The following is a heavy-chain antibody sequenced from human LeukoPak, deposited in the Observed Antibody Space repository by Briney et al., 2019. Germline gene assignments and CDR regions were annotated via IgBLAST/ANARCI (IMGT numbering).Heavy chain of an antibody. CDR1: GDPISGYSNYK. Sequence: SETLSLTCSVSGDPISGYSNYKWSWIRHPPGKGLEWIGYIYYHGSTNYNPSLKGRVTFSVDTSKNQFSVKLTSVTAADTAVYYCAREYSAFDYWGQGTLVTVSS. CDR3: AREYSAFDY. D-gene: IGHD6-13*01. V-gene: IGHV4-61*01. J-gene: IGHJ4*02. CDR2: IYYHGST.